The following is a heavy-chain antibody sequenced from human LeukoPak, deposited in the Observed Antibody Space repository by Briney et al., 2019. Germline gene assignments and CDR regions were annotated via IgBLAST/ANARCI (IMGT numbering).Heavy chain of an antibody. CDR3: AKDRYCTSATCQGFDV. D-gene: IGHD2-2*01. V-gene: IGHV3-33*03. J-gene: IGHJ3*01. Sequence: GGSLRLSCATSGFAFSIYGMNWVSQAPGKGLEWVAIIWNDGSDQYYSDSVKGRFSISRDNSKNTLYLQMNSLRAEDTAVYYCAKDRYCTSATCQGFDVWGQGTMVSVSS. CDR1: GFAFSIYG. CDR2: IWNDGSDQ.